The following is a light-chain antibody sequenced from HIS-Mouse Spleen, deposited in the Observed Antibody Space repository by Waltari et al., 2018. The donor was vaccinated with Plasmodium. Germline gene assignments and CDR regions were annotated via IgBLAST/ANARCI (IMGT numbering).Light chain of an antibody. V-gene: IGLV3-10*01. CDR2: EDS. CDR3: YSTDSSGNHSRV. Sequence: SYELTQPPSVSVSPGQTARITCSGDALPKKYAYWYQQKSGQAPVLVIYEDSKRTSGIPEGFAGSSAGTMATLTISGAQVEDEADYYCYSTDSSGNHSRVFGGGTKLTVL. J-gene: IGLJ3*02. CDR1: ALPKKY.